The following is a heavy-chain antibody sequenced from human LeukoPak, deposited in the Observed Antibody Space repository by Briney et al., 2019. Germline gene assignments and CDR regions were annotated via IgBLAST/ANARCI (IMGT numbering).Heavy chain of an antibody. Sequence: GRSLRLSCAASGFTFSSYAMSWVRQAPGKGLEWVSAISGSGGSTYYADSVKGRFTISRDNSKNTLYLQMNSLRAEDTAVYYCAKGLSGFLEWLLYDYWGQGTLVTVSS. J-gene: IGHJ4*02. CDR1: GFTFSSYA. V-gene: IGHV3-23*01. D-gene: IGHD3-3*01. CDR2: ISGSGGST. CDR3: AKGLSGFLEWLLYDY.